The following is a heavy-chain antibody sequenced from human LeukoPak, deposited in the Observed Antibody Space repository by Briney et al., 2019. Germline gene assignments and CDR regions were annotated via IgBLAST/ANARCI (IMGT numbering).Heavy chain of an antibody. CDR3: ARVYSYGSIDY. J-gene: IGHJ4*02. V-gene: IGHV4-59*01. D-gene: IGHD5-18*01. CDR1: GGSISSYY. CDR2: IYYSGST. Sequence: SETLSLTCTVSGGSISSYYWSWIRQPPEKGLEWIGYIYYSGSTNYNPSLKSRVTISVDTSKNQFSLKLSSVTAADTAVYYCARVYSYGSIDYWGQGTLVTVSS.